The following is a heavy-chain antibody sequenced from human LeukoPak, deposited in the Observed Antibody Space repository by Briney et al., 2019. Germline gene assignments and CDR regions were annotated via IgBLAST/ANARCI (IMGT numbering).Heavy chain of an antibody. J-gene: IGHJ6*03. CDR3: ARVGIAVAGTYYYYYMDV. Sequence: SETLSLTCTVSGGSISSYYWSWIRQPPGKGLEWIGYIYYSGSTNYNPSLKRRVTISVDTSKNQFSLKLSSVTAADTAVYYCARVGIAVAGTYYYYYMDVWGKGTTVTISS. CDR1: GGSISSYY. D-gene: IGHD6-19*01. CDR2: IYYSGST. V-gene: IGHV4-59*01.